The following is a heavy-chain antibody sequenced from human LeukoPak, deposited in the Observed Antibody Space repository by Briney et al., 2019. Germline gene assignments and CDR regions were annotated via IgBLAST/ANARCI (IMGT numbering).Heavy chain of an antibody. D-gene: IGHD3-10*01. CDR3: ARGEEPLLWFGELSLPFAFDI. V-gene: IGHV1-18*01. J-gene: IGHJ3*02. CDR1: CYTFHRHG. Sequence: GGPVEVLLQAFCYTFHRHGNSWVRHAPGQGAVGMGGDSAYNGNTNYAQKLQGRVTMTTDTSTSTAYMELRSLRSDDTAVYYCARGEEPLLWFGELSLPFAFDIWGQGTMVTVSS. CDR2: DSAYNGNT.